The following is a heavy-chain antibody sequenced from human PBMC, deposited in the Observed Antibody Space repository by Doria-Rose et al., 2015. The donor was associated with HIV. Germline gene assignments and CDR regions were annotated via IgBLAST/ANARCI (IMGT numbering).Heavy chain of an antibody. J-gene: IGHJ3*01. CDR3: TTDRFFPS. Sequence: TEYAAPVKGRFSISRDDSKNTLSLQMNILKTEDTAVYYCTTDRFFPSWGQGTMVTVSS. CDR2: T. V-gene: IGHV3-15*01. D-gene: IGHD3-16*01.